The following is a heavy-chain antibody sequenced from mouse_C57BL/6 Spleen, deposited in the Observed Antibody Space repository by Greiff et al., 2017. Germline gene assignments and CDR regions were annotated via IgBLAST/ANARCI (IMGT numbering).Heavy chain of an antibody. CDR1: GYTFTSYW. D-gene: IGHD1-1*01. J-gene: IGHJ2*01. CDR3: ASDYYGKE. CDR2: IDPSDSET. Sequence: QVQLQQPGAELVKPGASVKLSCKASGYTFTSYWMHWVKQRPIQGLEWIGNIDPSDSETHYNQKFKDKATLTVDKSSSTAYMQLSSLTSEDSAVYYCASDYYGKEWGQGTTLTVSS. V-gene: IGHV1-52*01.